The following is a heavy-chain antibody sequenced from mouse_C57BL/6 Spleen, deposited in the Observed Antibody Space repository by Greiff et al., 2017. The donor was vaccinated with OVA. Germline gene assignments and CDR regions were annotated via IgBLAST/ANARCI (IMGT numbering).Heavy chain of an antibody. CDR2: IYPGDGDT. V-gene: IGHV1-82*01. D-gene: IGHD1-1*01. CDR1: GYAFSSSW. J-gene: IGHJ2*01. CDR3: ASRGDTTVVALRY. Sequence: QVQLKQSGPELVKPGASVKISCKASGYAFSSSWMNWVKQRPGKGLEWIGRIYPGDGDTNYNGKFKGKATLSADKSSSTAYMQLSSLTSEDSAVXFCASRGDTTVVALRYWGQGTTLTVSS.